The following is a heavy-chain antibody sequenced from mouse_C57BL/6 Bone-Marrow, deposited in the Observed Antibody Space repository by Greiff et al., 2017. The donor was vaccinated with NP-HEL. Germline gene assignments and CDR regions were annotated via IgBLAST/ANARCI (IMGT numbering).Heavy chain of an antibody. J-gene: IGHJ3*01. CDR1: GFNIKDDY. CDR3: TTWGLWYPFAY. D-gene: IGHD2-1*01. V-gene: IGHV14-4*01. CDR2: IDPENGDT. Sequence: VQLQQSGAELVRPGASVKLSCTASGFNIKDDYMHWVKQRPEQGLEWIGWIDPENGDTEYASKFQGKATITADTSSNTAYLQLSSLTSEDTAVYYCTTWGLWYPFAYWGQGTLVTVSA.